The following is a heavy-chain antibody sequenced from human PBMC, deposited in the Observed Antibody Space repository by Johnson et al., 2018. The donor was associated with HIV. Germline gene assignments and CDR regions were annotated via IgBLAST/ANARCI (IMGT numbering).Heavy chain of an antibody. Sequence: VQLVESGGDVVQPGRSLRLSCAASGFTFSSYAMHWVRQAPGKGLEWVAVISYDGSNKYYADSVKGRFTISRDNAKNSVYLQMNSLRAEDTAVYYCTTDRGGSSDAFDIWGQGTMVTVSS. CDR2: ISYDGSNK. CDR1: GFTFSSYA. CDR3: TTDRGGSSDAFDI. D-gene: IGHD3-10*01. V-gene: IGHV3-30*04. J-gene: IGHJ3*02.